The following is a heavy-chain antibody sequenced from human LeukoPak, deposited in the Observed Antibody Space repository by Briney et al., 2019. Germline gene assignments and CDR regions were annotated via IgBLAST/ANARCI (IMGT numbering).Heavy chain of an antibody. CDR2: ISTSGRTI. V-gene: IGHV3-48*03. CDR3: ARGYFLGFDY. Sequence: GGSLRLSCAASGFTFSSYEMNWVRQAPGKGLEWVSYISTSGRTIYYADSVKGRLTISRDNAKNSLYLQMNSLGAEDAAVYYCARGYFLGFDYWGQGTLVTVSS. J-gene: IGHJ4*02. CDR1: GFTFSSYE. D-gene: IGHD2/OR15-2a*01.